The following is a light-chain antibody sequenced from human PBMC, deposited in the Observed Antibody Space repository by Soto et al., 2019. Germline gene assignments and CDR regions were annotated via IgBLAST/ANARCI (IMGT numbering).Light chain of an antibody. Sequence: QTVVTQEPSLTVSPGGTVTLTCASGTGAVTSGDYPNWFQQKPGQAPRALIYGTSNKHSWTPARFSGSLLGGKAALTLSGVQPEDEAEYYCLLYYGGAQLVFGGGTKLTAL. V-gene: IGLV7-43*01. CDR1: TGAVTSGDY. CDR2: GTS. CDR3: LLYYGGAQLV. J-gene: IGLJ2*01.